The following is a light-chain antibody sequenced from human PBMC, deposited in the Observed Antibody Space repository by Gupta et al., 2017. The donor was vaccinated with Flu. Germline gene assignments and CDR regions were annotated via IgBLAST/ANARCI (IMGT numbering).Light chain of an antibody. J-gene: IGLJ3*02. CDR2: EDN. CDR3: QSFDVSNHWV. Sequence: SGSIVSSYVQWYQQRPGSSPTTVICEDNRRPSGVPDRFSGSIDSSSNSASLTISGLKTEDEADYYCQSFDVSNHWVFGGGTKLTVL. V-gene: IGLV6-57*01. CDR1: SGSIVSSY.